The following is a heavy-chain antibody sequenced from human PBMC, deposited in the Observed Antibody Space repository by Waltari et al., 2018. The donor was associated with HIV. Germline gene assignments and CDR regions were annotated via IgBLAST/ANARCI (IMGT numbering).Heavy chain of an antibody. CDR3: AREFGTIDNFDY. CDR2: SSSIRRTI. V-gene: IGHV3-48*01. Sequence: EVQLVESGGGLVQPGGSLRLSCAASGYTFSSHTIIWVRQAPGKGLEWLSYSSSIRRTIYYADSVEGRFTVSRDNARNSAYLQMNSLKVEDTAVYYCAREFGTIDNFDYWGQGTLVSVSS. D-gene: IGHD3-16*01. J-gene: IGHJ4*01. CDR1: GYTFSSHT.